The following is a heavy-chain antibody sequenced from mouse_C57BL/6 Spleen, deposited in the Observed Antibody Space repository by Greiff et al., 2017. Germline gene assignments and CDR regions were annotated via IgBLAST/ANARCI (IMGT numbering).Heavy chain of an antibody. V-gene: IGHV1-80*01. D-gene: IGHD3-2*02. CDR3: ASQGDSSGLAWIAY. CDR2: IYPGDGDT. CDR1: GYAFSSYW. Sequence: QVQLQQSGAELVKPGASVKISCKASGYAFSSYWMNWVKQRPGKGLEWIGQIYPGDGDTNYNGKFKGKATMTADKSSSTAYMQLSSLTSEDSAVXFCASQGDSSGLAWIAYWGQGTLVTVSA. J-gene: IGHJ3*01.